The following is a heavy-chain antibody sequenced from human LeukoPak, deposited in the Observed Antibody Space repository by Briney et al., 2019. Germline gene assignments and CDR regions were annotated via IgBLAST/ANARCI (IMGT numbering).Heavy chain of an antibody. CDR3: ARGAWATRLGS. Sequence: SETLSLTCAVYGESLNSYYWSWVRQPPGEGLGWIGEIYESGTTEYNPSLKSRVTISMVPSKQQFSLSLSSVTAADTAVYYCARGAWATRLGSWGLGTPVIVSS. CDR1: GESLNSYY. J-gene: IGHJ4*02. CDR2: IYESGTT. V-gene: IGHV4-34*01. D-gene: IGHD2-15*01.